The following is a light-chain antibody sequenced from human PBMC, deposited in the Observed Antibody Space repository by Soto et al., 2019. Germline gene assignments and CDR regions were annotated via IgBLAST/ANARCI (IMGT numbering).Light chain of an antibody. Sequence: DIVMTQSPDSLAVSLGESATINCKSSQSVLYSSNNKNYLAWYQQKPGQPPKPLIYWASTRESGVPDRFSGSGSGTDFTLTISSLQAEDVAVYYCQQYYSTPWTFGQGTKVEIK. CDR1: QSVLYSSNNKNY. J-gene: IGKJ1*01. CDR2: WAS. V-gene: IGKV4-1*01. CDR3: QQYYSTPWT.